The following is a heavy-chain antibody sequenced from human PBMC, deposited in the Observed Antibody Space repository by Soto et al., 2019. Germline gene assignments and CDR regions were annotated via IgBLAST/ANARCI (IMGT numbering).Heavy chain of an antibody. V-gene: IGHV4-39*01. CDR1: GASISSPSYY. Sequence: SETLSLTCTVSGASISSPSYYWGWIRLSPGKGLEWLGSIYYSGTTHYNPSLKSRVSLSVDTSNMQFSLNLASVTAADTAVYYCARQEVAARRYYYYGMDVWGQGTTVTVSS. CDR3: ARQEVAARRYYYYGMDV. CDR2: IYYSGTT. J-gene: IGHJ6*02. D-gene: IGHD6-6*01.